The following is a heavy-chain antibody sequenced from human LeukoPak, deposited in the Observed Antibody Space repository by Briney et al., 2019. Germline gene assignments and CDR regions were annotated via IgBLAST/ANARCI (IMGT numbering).Heavy chain of an antibody. CDR2: IYYSGST. Sequence: PSETLSLTCTVSGGSISSYYWSWIRQPPGKGLEWIGYIYYSGSTNYNPSLKSRVTISVDTSKNQFSLKLSSVTAADTAVYYCARHMYTVTAYYYGMDVWGQGTTVTVSS. J-gene: IGHJ6*02. CDR1: GGSISSYY. CDR3: ARHMYTVTAYYYGMDV. V-gene: IGHV4-59*08. D-gene: IGHD4-11*01.